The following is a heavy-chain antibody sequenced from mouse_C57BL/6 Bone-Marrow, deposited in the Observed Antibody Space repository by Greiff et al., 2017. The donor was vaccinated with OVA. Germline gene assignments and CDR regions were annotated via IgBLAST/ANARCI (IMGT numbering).Heavy chain of an antibody. CDR2: IRSKSNNYAT. J-gene: IGHJ1*03. V-gene: IGHV10-1*01. CDR1: GFSFNTYA. CDR3: VRQERDWYFDV. Sequence: EVQGVESGGGLVQPKGSLKLSCAASGFSFNTYAMNWVRQAPGKGLEWVASIRSKSNNYATYYADSVKDRFTISRDDSESMLYLQMNNLKTEDTAMYYCVRQERDWYFDVWGTGTTVTVSS.